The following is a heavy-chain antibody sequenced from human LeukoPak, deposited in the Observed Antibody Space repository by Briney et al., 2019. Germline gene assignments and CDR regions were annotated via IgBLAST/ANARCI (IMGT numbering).Heavy chain of an antibody. V-gene: IGHV3-23*01. J-gene: IGHJ4*02. CDR1: GFTFSTSA. CDR2: ISAGGSST. Sequence: GGSLRLSCAASGFTFSTSAMSWVRQAPGKRLEWVSGISAGGSSTYYTDSVKGRFTISRDNSKNTLNLQVNSLRAEDTAVYYCAKVGRADDYYFDYWGQGTLVTVSS. CDR3: AKVGRADDYYFDY. D-gene: IGHD3-3*01.